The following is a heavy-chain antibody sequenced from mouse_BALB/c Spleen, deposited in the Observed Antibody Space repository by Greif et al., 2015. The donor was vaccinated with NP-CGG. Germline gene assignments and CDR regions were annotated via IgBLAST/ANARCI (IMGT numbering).Heavy chain of an antibody. J-gene: IGHJ4*01. CDR3: ALTGGYAMDY. V-gene: IGHV1S29*02. Sequence: VQLQQSGPELVKPGASVKISCEASGYTFTDYNMHWVKQSHGKSLEWIGYIYPYNGGTGYNQKFKSKATLTVDNSSSTAYMELRSLTPEDSAVYYCALTGGYAMDYWGQGTSVTVSS. D-gene: IGHD4-1*01. CDR1: GYTFTDYN. CDR2: IYPYNGGT.